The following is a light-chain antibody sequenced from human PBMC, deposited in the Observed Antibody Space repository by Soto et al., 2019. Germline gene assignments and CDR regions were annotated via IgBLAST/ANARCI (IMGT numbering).Light chain of an antibody. J-gene: IGKJ5*01. CDR3: QQNNSYSIT. CDR1: QSVSSR. CDR2: KAS. V-gene: IGKV1-5*03. Sequence: DILMTQSPSTLSASVGDRVTISCRASQSVSSRLAWYQQKPGKAPKLLIYKASSLESGVPSRFSGSGSGTDSTLTISSQQPDDLANYYCQQNNSYSITFGQGTKLEIK.